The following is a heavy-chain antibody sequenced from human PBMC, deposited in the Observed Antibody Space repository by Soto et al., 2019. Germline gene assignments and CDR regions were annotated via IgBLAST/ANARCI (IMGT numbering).Heavy chain of an antibody. V-gene: IGHV1-69*12. CDR1: GGTFSNSA. D-gene: IGHD3-3*02. Sequence: QVQLEQSGAEVKKPGSSVKVSCKASGGTFSNSAISCVRHAPVQGLDWMGGIMPIIRTPDYAQKFQVRVTITADESTTTAYMELSGLKSDDTAVYYCARDKDRQQLGGNYYYILDVWGQGTTVTVSS. CDR2: IMPIIRTP. J-gene: IGHJ6*02. CDR3: ARDKDRQQLGGNYYYILDV.